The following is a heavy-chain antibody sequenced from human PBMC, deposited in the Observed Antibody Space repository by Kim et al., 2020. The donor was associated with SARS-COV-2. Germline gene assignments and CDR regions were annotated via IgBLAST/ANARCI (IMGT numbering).Heavy chain of an antibody. CDR1: GFTFSSYA. Sequence: GGSLRLSCAASGFTFSSYAMSWVRQAPGKGLEWVSAISGSGGSTYYADSVKGRFTISRDNSKNTLYLQMNSLRAEDTAVYYCAKVMIVVVVAATPVAFDIWGQGTMVTVSS. D-gene: IGHD2-15*01. J-gene: IGHJ3*02. CDR2: ISGSGGST. V-gene: IGHV3-23*01. CDR3: AKVMIVVVVAATPVAFDI.